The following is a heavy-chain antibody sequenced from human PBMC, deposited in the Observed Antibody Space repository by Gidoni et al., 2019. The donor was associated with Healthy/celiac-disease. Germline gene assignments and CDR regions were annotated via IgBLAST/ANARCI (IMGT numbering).Heavy chain of an antibody. CDR1: GGSISSYY. V-gene: IGHV4-59*01. J-gene: IGHJ4*02. Sequence: QVQLQESGPGLVKPSETLSLTCTVSGGSISSYYWSWIRQPPGKGLEWIGYIYYSGSTNYNPSLKSRVTISVDTSKNQFSLKLSSVTAADTAVYYCARDRGRDGPDYWGQGTLVTVSS. CDR2: IYYSGST. CDR3: ARDRGRDGPDY. D-gene: IGHD2-15*01.